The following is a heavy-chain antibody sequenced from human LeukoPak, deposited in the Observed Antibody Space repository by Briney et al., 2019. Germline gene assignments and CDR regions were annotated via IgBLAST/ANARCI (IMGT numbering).Heavy chain of an antibody. CDR3: ARPSLGELSFHYFDY. D-gene: IGHD3-16*02. Sequence: GGSLRLSCAASGFTFSDYYMSWIRQAPGKGLEWVSYISSSSSTIYYADSVKGRFTISRDNAKNSLYLQMNSLRAEDTAVYYCARPSLGELSFHYFDYWGQGTLVTVSS. CDR1: GFTFSDYY. CDR2: ISSSSSTI. V-gene: IGHV3-11*04. J-gene: IGHJ4*02.